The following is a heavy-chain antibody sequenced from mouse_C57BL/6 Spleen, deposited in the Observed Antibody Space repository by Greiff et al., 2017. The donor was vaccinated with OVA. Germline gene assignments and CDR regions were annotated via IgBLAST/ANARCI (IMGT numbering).Heavy chain of an antibody. D-gene: IGHD1-1*01. CDR2: INPSNGGT. J-gene: IGHJ2*01. CDR1: GYTFTSYW. V-gene: IGHV1-53*01. Sequence: VQLQQPGTELVKPGASVKLSCTASGYTFTSYWMHWVQQRPGQGLEWIGNINPSNGGTNSNDKFTGKATLTVDKSSSTAYMQHSSLTSEDSAVYYCAPITTVAAWGQGTTLTVSS. CDR3: APITTVAA.